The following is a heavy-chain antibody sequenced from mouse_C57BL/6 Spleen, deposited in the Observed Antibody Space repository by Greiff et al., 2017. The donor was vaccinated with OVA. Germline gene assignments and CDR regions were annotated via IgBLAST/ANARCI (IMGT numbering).Heavy chain of an antibody. CDR3: ARPWNWDEAWFAY. J-gene: IGHJ3*01. Sequence: VHVKQSGAELVKPGASVKLSCTASGFNIKDYYMHWVKQRTEQGLEWIGRIDPEDGETKYAPKFQGKATITADTSSNTAYLQLSSLTSEDTAVYYCARPWNWDEAWFAYWGQGTLVTVSA. CDR1: GFNIKDYY. D-gene: IGHD4-1*01. V-gene: IGHV14-2*01. CDR2: IDPEDGET.